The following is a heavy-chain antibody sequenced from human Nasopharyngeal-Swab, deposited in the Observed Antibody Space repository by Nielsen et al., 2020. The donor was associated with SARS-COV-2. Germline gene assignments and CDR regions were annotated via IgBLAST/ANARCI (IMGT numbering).Heavy chain of an antibody. D-gene: IGHD3-16*01. J-gene: IGHJ4*02. V-gene: IGHV3-53*01. CDR3: GRGGSDDYVWGSYNYYFDY. CDR1: GFTVSSNY. CDR2: IYSGGST. Sequence: ETLSLTCAASGFTVSSNYMSWVRQAPGKGLEWVSVIYSGGSTYYADSVKGRFNISRDNSKNTLDLQMNSLGAEDTGVYYCGRGGSDDYVWGSYNYYFDYWGQGTLVTVSS.